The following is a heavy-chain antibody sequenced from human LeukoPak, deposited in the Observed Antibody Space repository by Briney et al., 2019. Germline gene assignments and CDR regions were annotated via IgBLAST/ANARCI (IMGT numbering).Heavy chain of an antibody. CDR2: ISNSGSST. D-gene: IGHD6-19*01. CDR1: GFTFSSYA. V-gene: IGHV3-23*01. Sequence: GGSLRLSCAASGFTFSSYAMSWVRQAPGKGLEWISTISNSGSSTYYVDSVKGRFTISRDNSKNTLYLQMNSLRVEDTAVYYCARGGSSGSTGDYWGQGTLVTVSS. J-gene: IGHJ4*02. CDR3: ARGGSSGSTGDY.